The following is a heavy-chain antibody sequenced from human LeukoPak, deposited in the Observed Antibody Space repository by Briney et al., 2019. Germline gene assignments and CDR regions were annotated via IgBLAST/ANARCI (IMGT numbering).Heavy chain of an antibody. J-gene: IGHJ4*02. V-gene: IGHV3-48*01. Sequence: GGSLRLSCTASGFTFSTYSMNWVRKAPGKGLDWVSYISSGSNAIKYADSVKGRFTISRDNAKNSLYLQMNSLKIEDTAVYYCTTYYYGSGSHWGQRTLVTVSS. CDR3: TTYYYGSGSH. CDR1: GFTFSTYS. CDR2: ISSGSNAI. D-gene: IGHD3-10*01.